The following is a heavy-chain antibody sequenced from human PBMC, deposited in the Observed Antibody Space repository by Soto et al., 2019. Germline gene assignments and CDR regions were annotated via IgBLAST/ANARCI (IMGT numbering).Heavy chain of an antibody. D-gene: IGHD2-21*02. CDR2: IYYSGST. Sequence: SETRSLTCTVSGGSISSGDYYWSWIRQPPGKGLEWIGYIYYSGSTYYNPSLKSRVTISVDTSKNQFSLKLSSVTAADTAVYYCARVVVVTAERNYFDYWGQGTLVTVSS. J-gene: IGHJ4*02. CDR3: ARVVVVTAERNYFDY. CDR1: GGSISSGDYY. V-gene: IGHV4-30-4*01.